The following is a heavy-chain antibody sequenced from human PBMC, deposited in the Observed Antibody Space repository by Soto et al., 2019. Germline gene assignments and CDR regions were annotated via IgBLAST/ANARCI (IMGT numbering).Heavy chain of an antibody. Sequence: AVKVSCKASGFTFTSSAVQWVRQARGQRLEWIGWIVVGSGNTNYAQKFQERVTITRDMSTSTAYMELSSLRSEDTAVYYCAACPVVXAAAGGKKGRFYYGMDVWGQGTTVTVSS. CDR2: IVVGSGNT. CDR3: AACPVVXAAAGGKKGRFYYGMDV. V-gene: IGHV1-58*01. CDR1: GFTFTSSA. J-gene: IGHJ6*02. D-gene: IGHD2-2*01.